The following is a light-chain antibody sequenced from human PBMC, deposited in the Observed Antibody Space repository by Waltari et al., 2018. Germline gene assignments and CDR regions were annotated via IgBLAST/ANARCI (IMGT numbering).Light chain of an antibody. V-gene: IGKV3-15*01. CDR3: EQYNNWPPWT. Sequence: ETVMTQSPATLSVSPGERATLSCRASQRVSSNLAWYQQKPGQAPRLLIYGASTRATGIPDRFSGSGSGTEFTLTISSLQSEDSAVYYCEQYNNWPPWTFGQGTKVEIK. CDR2: GAS. CDR1: QRVSSN. J-gene: IGKJ1*01.